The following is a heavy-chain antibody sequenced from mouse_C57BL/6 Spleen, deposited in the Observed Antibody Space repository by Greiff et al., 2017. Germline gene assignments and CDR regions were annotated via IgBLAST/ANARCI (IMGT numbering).Heavy chain of an antibody. V-gene: IGHV1-9*01. Sequence: QVQLQQSGAELMKPGASVKLSCKATGYTFTGYWIEWVKQRPGHGLEWIGEILPGSGSTNYNEKFKGKATFTADTSSNTAYMQLSSLTTEDSAIYYCAKEVSYYGSSYPRGYFDVWGTGTTVTVSS. CDR3: AKEVSYYGSSYPRGYFDV. D-gene: IGHD1-1*01. J-gene: IGHJ1*03. CDR1: GYTFTGYW. CDR2: ILPGSGST.